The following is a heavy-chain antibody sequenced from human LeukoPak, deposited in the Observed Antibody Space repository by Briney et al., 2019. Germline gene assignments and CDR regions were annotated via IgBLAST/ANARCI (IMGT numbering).Heavy chain of an antibody. CDR1: GFPFSGYW. V-gene: IGHV3-7*05. D-gene: IGHD2-2*01. J-gene: IGHJ4*02. Sequence: GGSLRLSCAASGFPFSGYWMSWVRQAPGKGLEWVANIKQDGSEKYYVDSVKGRFTISRDNAKNSLYLQMNSLRAEDTAVYYCARDQRYCSSSSCPWEPFDYWGQGTLVTVSS. CDR2: IKQDGSEK. CDR3: ARDQRYCSSSSCPWEPFDY.